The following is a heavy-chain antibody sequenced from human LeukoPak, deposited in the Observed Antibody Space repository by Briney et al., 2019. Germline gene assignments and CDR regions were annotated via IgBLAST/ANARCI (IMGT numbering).Heavy chain of an antibody. Sequence: GGSLRLSCAASGFTFSSYWMHWVRQAPGKGLVWVSRINSDGSSTSYADSVKGRFTISRDNAKNTPYLQMNSLRAEDTAVYYCARVEMATILGIDYWGQGTLVTVSS. D-gene: IGHD5-24*01. J-gene: IGHJ4*02. CDR2: INSDGSST. CDR3: ARVEMATILGIDY. CDR1: GFTFSSYW. V-gene: IGHV3-74*01.